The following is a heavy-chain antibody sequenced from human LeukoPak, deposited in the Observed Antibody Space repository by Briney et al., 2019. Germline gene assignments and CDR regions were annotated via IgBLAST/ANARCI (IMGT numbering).Heavy chain of an antibody. J-gene: IGHJ4*02. CDR2: RSSRSGTI. V-gene: IGHV3-48*04. Sequence: GGSLRLSCVASGFTFSSYSMNWVRQAPGKGPEWVSYRSSRSGTISYADSVKGRFTISRDNAKNSLYLQMNSLRAEDMALYYCAKDIRQGGDYPTAPDYWGQGTLVTVSS. CDR3: AKDIRQGGDYPTAPDY. CDR1: GFTFSSYS. D-gene: IGHD4-17*01.